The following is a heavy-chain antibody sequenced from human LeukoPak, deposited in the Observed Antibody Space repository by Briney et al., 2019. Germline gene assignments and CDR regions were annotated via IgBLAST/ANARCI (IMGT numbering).Heavy chain of an antibody. J-gene: IGHJ5*02. Sequence: ASVKVSCKASGYTFTGYHMHWVRQAPGQGLEWMGIINPSGGSTSYAQKFQGRVTMTRDTSTSTVYMELSSLRSEDTAVYYCARGGATGGYSTPNWFDPWGQGTLVTVSS. D-gene: IGHD2-15*01. CDR3: ARGGATGGYSTPNWFDP. CDR1: GYTFTGYH. CDR2: INPSGGST. V-gene: IGHV1-46*01.